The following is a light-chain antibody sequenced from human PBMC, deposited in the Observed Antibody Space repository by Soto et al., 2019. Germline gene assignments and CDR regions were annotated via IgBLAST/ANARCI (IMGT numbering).Light chain of an antibody. Sequence: FKNSACALSMYTGERATLSCRASQSVSNIYIAWYQQKPGQAPRVLIYGASRRATGIPDRFSGSGSGTDFTLTISRLEPEDLAVYYCQQYTSSFRPFGQGTKV. J-gene: IGKJ1*01. V-gene: IGKV3-20*01. CDR1: QSVSNIY. CDR2: GAS. CDR3: QQYTSSFRP.